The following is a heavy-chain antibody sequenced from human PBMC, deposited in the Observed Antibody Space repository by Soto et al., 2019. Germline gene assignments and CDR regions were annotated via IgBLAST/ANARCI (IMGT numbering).Heavy chain of an antibody. Sequence: RRLSCAVSGFTVINYGLTWVRQAPGKGLEWVSSIRGGGGVSYSADSVKGRFTISSDNSKNTVYLQMTSLGAEDTAVYYCGRDPNGDFIGAFDFWGQGTMVTVSS. V-gene: IGHV3-23*01. CDR3: GRDPNGDFIGAFDF. D-gene: IGHD4-17*01. CDR2: IRGGGGVS. CDR1: GFTVINYG. J-gene: IGHJ3*01.